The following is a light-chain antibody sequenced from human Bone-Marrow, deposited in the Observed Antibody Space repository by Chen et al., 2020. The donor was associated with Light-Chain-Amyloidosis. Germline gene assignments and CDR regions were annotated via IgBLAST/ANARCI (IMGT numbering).Light chain of an antibody. CDR2: GDF. CDR1: NNHL. Sequence: SAPSPPASVAGTPGQSITITCTVENNHLVPWSQHHSGQAPKLLLSGDFPRPSGISDRFSGSTSGNTASLTISWLQDEDEAHYYCCSYTGSATWVFGGGTKLTVL. CDR3: CSYTGSATWV. V-gene: IGLV2-23*01. J-gene: IGLJ3*02.